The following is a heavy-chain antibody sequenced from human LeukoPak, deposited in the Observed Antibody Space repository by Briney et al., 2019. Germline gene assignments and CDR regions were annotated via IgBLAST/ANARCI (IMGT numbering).Heavy chain of an antibody. J-gene: IGHJ4*02. V-gene: IGHV4-34*01. CDR3: ARGEHGDYGFDY. CDR2: INHSGST. D-gene: IGHD4-17*01. Sequence: SETLSLTCAVYGGSFSGYYWNWIRQLPGKGLEWIGEINHSGSTNYNPSLKSRVTISVDTSKNQFSLKLNSVTAADTAVYYCARGEHGDYGFDYWGQGTLVTVSS. CDR1: GGSFSGYY.